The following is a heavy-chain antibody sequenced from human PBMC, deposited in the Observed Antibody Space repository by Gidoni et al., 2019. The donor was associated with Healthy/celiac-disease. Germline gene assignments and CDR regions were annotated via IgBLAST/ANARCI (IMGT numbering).Heavy chain of an antibody. D-gene: IGHD4-17*01. CDR1: GYTFTSYG. CDR2: ISAYNGNT. V-gene: IGHV1-18*01. J-gene: IGHJ6*02. CDR3: ARDPLNDYGDYTGGYYYYGMDV. Sequence: QVPLVQSGAEVKKPGASVKVSCRASGYTFTSYGISWVRQAPGQGLEWMGWISAYNGNTNYAQKLQGRVTMTTDTSTSTAYMELRSLRSDDTAVYYCARDPLNDYGDYTGGYYYYGMDVWGQGTTVTVSS.